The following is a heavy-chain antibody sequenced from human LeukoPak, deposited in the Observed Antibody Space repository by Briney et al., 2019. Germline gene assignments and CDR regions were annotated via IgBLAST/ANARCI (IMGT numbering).Heavy chain of an antibody. Sequence: PSETLSLSCAVYGGSFSGDYWSWIRQPPGKGLQWMGEINHSGNTNNNPSLKSRVTMSVDTSKNQLSLNLTSVTAADTAVYYCARVHGHNLGTLDYWGQGILVTVSS. CDR2: INHSGNT. J-gene: IGHJ4*02. D-gene: IGHD5-24*01. V-gene: IGHV4-34*01. CDR3: ARVHGHNLGTLDY. CDR1: GGSFSGDY.